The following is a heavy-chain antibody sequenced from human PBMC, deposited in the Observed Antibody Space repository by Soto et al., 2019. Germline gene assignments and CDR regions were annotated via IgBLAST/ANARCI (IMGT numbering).Heavy chain of an antibody. CDR2: IWNDGSNT. D-gene: IGHD2-21*02. CDR1: GFPFRSYA. V-gene: IGHV3-33*01. Sequence: GGSLSLSCAASGFPFRSYAMHWVRQAPGKGLEWVAAIWNDGSNTYFGDSVQGRFTISRDNSKNTLYLQMNSLRVEDTAVYYCARALTVTDYFDYWGQGTLVTVSS. CDR3: ARALTVTDYFDY. J-gene: IGHJ4*02.